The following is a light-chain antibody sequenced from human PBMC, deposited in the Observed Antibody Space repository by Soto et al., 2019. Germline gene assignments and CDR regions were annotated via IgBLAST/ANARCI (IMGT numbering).Light chain of an antibody. Sequence: AIRMTQSPSSFSASTGDRVTITCRASQGISSYLAWYQQKPGKAPKLLIYDASTLQSGVPSRFSGSGSGTDFTLTICCLQSEDFATYYCQQYYSHPLTFGGGTKVEIK. CDR1: QGISSY. V-gene: IGKV1-8*01. J-gene: IGKJ4*02. CDR2: DAS. CDR3: QQYYSHPLT.